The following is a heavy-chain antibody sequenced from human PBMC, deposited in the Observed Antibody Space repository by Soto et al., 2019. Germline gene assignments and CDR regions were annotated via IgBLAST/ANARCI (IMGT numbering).Heavy chain of an antibody. J-gene: IGHJ4*02. CDR3: ARERFEIAAAGTYDY. D-gene: IGHD6-13*01. V-gene: IGHV4-4*07. Sequence: PSETLSLTCTVSGGAINSYYWTWIRQPPGKGLEWIGRINNSGSTNYNPSLQSRVTISVDTSKNQFSLKLSSVTAADTAVYYCARERFEIAAAGTYDYWGQGTLVTVS. CDR1: GGAINSYY. CDR2: INNSGST.